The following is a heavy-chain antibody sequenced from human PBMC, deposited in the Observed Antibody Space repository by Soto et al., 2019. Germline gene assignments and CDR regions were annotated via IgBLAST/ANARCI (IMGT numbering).Heavy chain of an antibody. CDR3: YTPMVRGINIKPSRLDY. V-gene: IGHV3-73*01. CDR1: GFTFSGSS. CDR2: IRSKTNSYAT. Sequence: GGSLRLSCAASGFTFSGSSIHWVLQASGKGLEWIVLIRSKTNSYATAYAASVKGRFTISRDDSKNTAYLQMNGLKTGDTAVYLCYTPMVRGINIKPSRLDYWGQGTLVTVSS. D-gene: IGHD3-10*01. J-gene: IGHJ4*02.